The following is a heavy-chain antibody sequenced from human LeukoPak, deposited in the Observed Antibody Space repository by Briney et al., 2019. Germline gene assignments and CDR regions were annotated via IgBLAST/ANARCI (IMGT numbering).Heavy chain of an antibody. CDR3: TTVFQPLGYCSTTGCYPNY. V-gene: IGHV3-15*01. D-gene: IGHD2-2*01. CDR1: GFTFSNAW. Sequence: GGPLRLSCAASGFTFSNAWMSWVRQAPGKGLEWVGRIKSKTDGGTTDYAAPVKGRFTISRDDSKNTLYLQMNSLKTEDTAVYFCTTVFQPLGYCSTTGCYPNYWGQGTLVTVSS. CDR2: IKSKTDGGTT. J-gene: IGHJ4*02.